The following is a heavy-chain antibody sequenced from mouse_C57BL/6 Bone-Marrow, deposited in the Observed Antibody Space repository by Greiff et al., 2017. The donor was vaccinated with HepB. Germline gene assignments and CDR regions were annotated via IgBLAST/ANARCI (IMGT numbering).Heavy chain of an antibody. CDR3: TTEGYYYGSSDWYFDV. J-gene: IGHJ1*03. D-gene: IGHD1-1*01. CDR1: GFNIKDDY. CDR2: IDPENGDT. Sequence: VHVKQSGAELVRPGASVKLSCTASGFNIKDDYMHWVKQRPEQGLEWIGWIDPENGDTEYASKFQGKATITADTSSNTAYLQLSSLTSEDTAVYYCTTEGYYYGSSDWYFDVWGTGTTVTVSS. V-gene: IGHV14-4*01.